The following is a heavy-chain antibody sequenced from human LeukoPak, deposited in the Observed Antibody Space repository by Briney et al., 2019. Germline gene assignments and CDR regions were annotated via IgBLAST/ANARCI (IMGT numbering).Heavy chain of an antibody. J-gene: IGHJ4*02. D-gene: IGHD3-22*01. CDR3: ARGDYYDSSGYYYYFDY. CDR2: INPSGGST. CDR1: GYTITSYY. Sequence: GASVKVSCKASGYTITSYYMHWVRQAPGQGLEWMGIINPSGGSTSYAQKFQGRVTMTRDTSTSTVYMELSSLRSEDTAVYYCARGDYYDSSGYYYYFDYWGQGTLVTVSS. V-gene: IGHV1-46*01.